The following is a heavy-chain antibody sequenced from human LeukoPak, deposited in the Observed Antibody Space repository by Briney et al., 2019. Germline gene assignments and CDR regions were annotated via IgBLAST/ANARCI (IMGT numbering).Heavy chain of an antibody. J-gene: IGHJ4*02. V-gene: IGHV3-15*01. CDR1: GFTFSSYS. Sequence: PGGSLRLSCAASGFTFSSYSMNWVRQAPGKGLEWVGRIKSKTDGGTTDYAAPVKGRFTISRDDSKNTLYLQMNSLKTEDTAVYSCTTAGPQQWLGFLYYFDYWGQGTLVTVSS. CDR2: IKSKTDGGTT. CDR3: TTAGPQQWLGFLYYFDY. D-gene: IGHD6-19*01.